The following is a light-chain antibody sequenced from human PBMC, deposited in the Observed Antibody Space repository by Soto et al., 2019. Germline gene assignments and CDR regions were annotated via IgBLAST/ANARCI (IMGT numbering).Light chain of an antibody. J-gene: IGKJ3*01. Sequence: EIVLTQSPATLSLSPGERATLSCRASQSVSSYLAWYQQKPGQAPRLLIYDASNRATGIPARFSGSGSGPDFPLTISSLEPEDFAVYYCQQRSNWPPEITFGPGTKVDIK. CDR1: QSVSSY. CDR2: DAS. CDR3: QQRSNWPPEIT. V-gene: IGKV3-11*01.